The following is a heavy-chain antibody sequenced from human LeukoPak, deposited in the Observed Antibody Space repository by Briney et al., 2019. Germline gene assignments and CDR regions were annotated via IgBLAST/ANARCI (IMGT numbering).Heavy chain of an antibody. CDR3: AKELDFDGGTFFFDH. Sequence: GGTLRLSCGASEFSFSSYGIHWVRQAPGKGLEWVTFIRSDGSDKFYEDSVKGRFTIYRDNSKNTVYLQMNSLRAEDAAVYYCAKELDFDGGTFFFDHWGQGALVTVSS. D-gene: IGHD1-1*01. CDR2: IRSDGSDK. CDR1: EFSFSSYG. J-gene: IGHJ4*02. V-gene: IGHV3-30*02.